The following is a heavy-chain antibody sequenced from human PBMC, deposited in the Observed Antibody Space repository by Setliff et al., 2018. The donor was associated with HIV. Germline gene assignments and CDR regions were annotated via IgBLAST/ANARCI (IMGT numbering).Heavy chain of an antibody. CDR3: GREYYGILTGYYLDH. J-gene: IGHJ4*02. Sequence: GGSLRLSCAASGFTFSSYEMNWVRQAPGKGLEWVSYISSSGSTIYYADSVKGRFTISRDNAKNSLYLQMNSLRAEDTGVYYCGREYYGILTGYYLDHWGQGTLVTVSS. CDR1: GFTFSSYE. D-gene: IGHD3-9*01. V-gene: IGHV3-48*03. CDR2: ISSSGSTI.